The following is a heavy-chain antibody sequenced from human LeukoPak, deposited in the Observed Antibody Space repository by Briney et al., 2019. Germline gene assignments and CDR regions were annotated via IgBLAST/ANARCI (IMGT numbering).Heavy chain of an antibody. V-gene: IGHV4-34*09. CDR1: GGSFNGYY. CDR2: IYYSGST. J-gene: IGHJ4*02. Sequence: PSETLSLTCAVYGGSFNGYYWNWIRQHPGKGLEWIGSIYYSGSTNYNPSLQGRVTISLDTSRNQFSLKLSSVTAADTAVYYCASGDNDPLFDYWGQGTLVTVSS. CDR3: ASGDNDPLFDY. D-gene: IGHD1-1*01.